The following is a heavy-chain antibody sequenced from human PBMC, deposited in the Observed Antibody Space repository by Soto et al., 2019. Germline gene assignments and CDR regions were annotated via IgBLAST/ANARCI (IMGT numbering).Heavy chain of an antibody. CDR3: ARSMKARPYYYDSSGYYYFDY. CDR1: GYTFTGYY. J-gene: IGHJ4*02. Sequence: ASVKVSCKASGYTFTGYYMHWVRQAPGQGLEWMGWINPNSGGTNYAQKFQGRVTMTRDTSISTAYMELSRLRSDDTAVYYCARSMKARPYYYDSSGYYYFDYWGQGTLVTVSS. D-gene: IGHD3-22*01. CDR2: INPNSGGT. V-gene: IGHV1-2*02.